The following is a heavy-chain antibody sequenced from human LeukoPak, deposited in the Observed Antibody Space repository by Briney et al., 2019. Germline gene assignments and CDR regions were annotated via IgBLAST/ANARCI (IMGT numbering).Heavy chain of an antibody. CDR1: GFTFSSYA. Sequence: GGSLRLSCAASGFTFSSYAMSWVRQAPGKGLEWVSAISGSGGSTYYADSVKGRFTISRDNSKNTLYLQMNSLRAEDTAVYYCAKQDYCSSASCFYYYYYMDVGGKGTTVTVSS. CDR3: AKQDYCSSASCFYYYYYMDV. J-gene: IGHJ6*03. V-gene: IGHV3-23*01. D-gene: IGHD2-2*01. CDR2: ISGSGGST.